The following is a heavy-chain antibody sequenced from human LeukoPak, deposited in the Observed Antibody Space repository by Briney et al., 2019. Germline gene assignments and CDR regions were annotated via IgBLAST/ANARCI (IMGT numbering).Heavy chain of an antibody. CDR3: ARDNYDSSGYA. D-gene: IGHD3-22*01. V-gene: IGHV3-23*01. J-gene: IGHJ4*02. CDR2: ISGGGGST. Sequence: GGSLRLSCAASGFTFSNYAMSWVRQAPGKGLEWVSAISGGGGSTYYADSVRGRFTVSRDNSGNTLYLQMNSLRAEDTALYYCARDNYDSSGYAWGQGTLVTVSS. CDR1: GFTFSNYA.